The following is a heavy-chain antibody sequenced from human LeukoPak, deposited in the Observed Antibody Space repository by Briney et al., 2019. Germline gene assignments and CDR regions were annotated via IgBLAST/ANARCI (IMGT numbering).Heavy chain of an antibody. Sequence: ASVKVSCKASGYTFTGYYMHWVRQAPGQGLEWMGWINPNSGGTNYAQKFQGGVTMTRDTSISTAYMELSRLRSDDTAVYYCARDRPYYYDSRGSFDYWGQGTLVTVSS. J-gene: IGHJ4*02. D-gene: IGHD3-22*01. V-gene: IGHV1-2*02. CDR2: INPNSGGT. CDR3: ARDRPYYYDSRGSFDY. CDR1: GYTFTGYY.